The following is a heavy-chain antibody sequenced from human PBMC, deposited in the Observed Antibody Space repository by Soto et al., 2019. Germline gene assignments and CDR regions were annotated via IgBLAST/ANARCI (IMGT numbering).Heavy chain of an antibody. D-gene: IGHD2-8*02. CDR3: ARVTESYWYFDL. V-gene: IGHV4-31*03. CDR1: GGSISSGGYY. J-gene: IGHJ2*01. Sequence: QVQLQESGPGLVKPSQTLSLTCTVSGGSISSGGYYWSWIRQHPGKGLEWIGYIYYSGSTYYNPSLHSRXTIXVXMSKNPFSLKLSSVTAADTAVYYCARVTESYWYFDLWGRGTLVTVSS. CDR2: IYYSGST.